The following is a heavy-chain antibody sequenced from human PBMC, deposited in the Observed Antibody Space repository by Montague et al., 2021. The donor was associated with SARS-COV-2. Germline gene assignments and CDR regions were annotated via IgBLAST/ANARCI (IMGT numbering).Heavy chain of an antibody. V-gene: IGHV4-39*07. CDR3: GRVGRQQPVRLSCMDV. D-gene: IGHD6-13*01. CDR2: LYYSGST. CDR1: GGSISSCSYY. Sequence: SETLSLTCTVSGGSISSCSYYWGWMRQPQGKGLEWIGSLYYSGSTYYNPSLKSRVTIAVDTSKNQFSLKLSTATAADTAVYYCGRVGRQQPVRLSCMDVWGQGTTVTVSS. J-gene: IGHJ6*02.